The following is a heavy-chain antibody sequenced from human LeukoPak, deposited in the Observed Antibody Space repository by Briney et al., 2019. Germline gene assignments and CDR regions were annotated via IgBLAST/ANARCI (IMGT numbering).Heavy chain of an antibody. D-gene: IGHD3-22*01. CDR2: FIPVFNTS. CDR1: GGTFSSYA. CDR3: ARGTMKNYYDSSA. Sequence: GASVKVSCKASGGTFSSYAISWVRQAPGQGLEWMGGFIPVFNTSNYAQKFQGRVTLTTDESASTAYMELSSLGFEDTAVYYCARGTMKNYYDSSAWGQGTLVTVSS. J-gene: IGHJ4*02. V-gene: IGHV1-69*05.